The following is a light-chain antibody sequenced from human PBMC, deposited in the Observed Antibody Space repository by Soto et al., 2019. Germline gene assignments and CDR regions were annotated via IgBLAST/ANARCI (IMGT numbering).Light chain of an antibody. CDR1: SSNIGAGYD. CDR2: GNS. J-gene: IGLJ2*01. CDR3: QSYDSSLSGHVV. V-gene: IGLV1-40*01. Sequence: QSVLTQPPSVSGAPGQRVTISCTGSSSNIGAGYDVHWYQQLPGTAPKLLIYGNSNRPSGVPDRFSGSKSGTSASLAITGRLAEDEADYYCQSYDSSLSGHVVFGGGTKLTVL.